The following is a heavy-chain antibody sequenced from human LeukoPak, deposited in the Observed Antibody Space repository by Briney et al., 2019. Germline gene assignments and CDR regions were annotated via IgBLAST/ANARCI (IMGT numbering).Heavy chain of an antibody. V-gene: IGHV4-59*08. CDR1: GGSISGYF. Sequence: SETLSLTCAVSGGSISGYFWSWGRQPPGKGLEWIGYIYSTATTFSTPSLTTPLTMSVDLSNNQFSLDLTSVTAADTAVYYCARHDPLAHFLRCMDFWGQGTTVTVSS. D-gene: IGHD2/OR15-2a*01. CDR3: ARHDPLAHFLRCMDF. CDR2: IYSTATT. J-gene: IGHJ6*02.